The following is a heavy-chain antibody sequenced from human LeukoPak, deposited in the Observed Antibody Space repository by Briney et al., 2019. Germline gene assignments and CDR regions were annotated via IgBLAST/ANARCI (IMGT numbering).Heavy chain of an antibody. D-gene: IGHD3-16*01. CDR3: ARQGEYTTSLGRKQFDY. J-gene: IGHJ4*02. CDR2: IYYDGST. CDR1: GGSISSRSYY. Sequence: SETLSLTCTVSGGSISSRSYYWDWIRQSPGKGLEWIGNIYYDGSTHYNPSLKSRVTISVDTSKNQFSLKLSSVTAADTALYYCARQGEYTTSLGRKQFDYWGQGTLVTVSS. V-gene: IGHV4-39*01.